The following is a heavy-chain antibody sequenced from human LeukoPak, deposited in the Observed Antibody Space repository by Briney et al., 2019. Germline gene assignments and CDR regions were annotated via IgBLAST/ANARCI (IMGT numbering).Heavy chain of an antibody. V-gene: IGHV1-46*01. D-gene: IGHD3-22*01. CDR1: GYTFTSYY. CDR2: INPSGGST. Sequence: GASVKVSCKASGYTFTSYYMHWVRQAPGQGLEWMGIINPSGGSTSYAQKFQGRVTMTRDTSTSTVYMELSSLRSEDTAVYYCARVPTYYYDSRGYSDAFDIWGQGTMVTVSS. J-gene: IGHJ3*02. CDR3: ARVPTYYYDSRGYSDAFDI.